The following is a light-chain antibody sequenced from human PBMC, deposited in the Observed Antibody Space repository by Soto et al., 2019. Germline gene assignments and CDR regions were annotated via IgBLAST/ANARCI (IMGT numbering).Light chain of an antibody. Sequence: QSVLTQPPSVSGAPGQRVTISCTGSSSNIGAGYDIHWYQQLPGTAPKLLIYGKSNRPSGVPDRFSGSKSGTSASLAITGLQAEDEADYYCVAWDYSLSSVMFGGGTKLTVL. CDR2: GKS. CDR1: SSNIGAGYD. CDR3: VAWDYSLSSVM. J-gene: IGLJ3*02. V-gene: IGLV1-40*01.